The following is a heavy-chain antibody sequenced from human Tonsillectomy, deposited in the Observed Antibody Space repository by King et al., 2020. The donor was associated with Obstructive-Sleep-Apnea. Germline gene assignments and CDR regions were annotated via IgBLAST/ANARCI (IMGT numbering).Heavy chain of an antibody. Sequence: QLQESGPGLVKPSETLSLTCSVSGGSISSDNFYWGWIRQPPGKGLEWIGRIYYRGASHYNASLQRRVTKSVDTSNNQFSLKLSSVTAADTAVYYCAGRRSTAAGTDRAYWGQGTLVTVSS. CDR3: AGRRSTAAGTDRAY. CDR2: IYYRGAS. D-gene: IGHD6-13*01. V-gene: IGHV4-39*07. CDR1: GGSISSDNFY. J-gene: IGHJ4*02.